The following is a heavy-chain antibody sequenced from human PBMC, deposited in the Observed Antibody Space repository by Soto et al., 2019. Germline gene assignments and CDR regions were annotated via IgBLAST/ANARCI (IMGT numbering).Heavy chain of an antibody. J-gene: IGHJ5*02. CDR3: ATSYDSGFDP. CDR2: IRPDNGDT. D-gene: IGHD5-12*01. CDR1: GYAFSKYG. Sequence: QLQLVQSGAEVERPGASVRVSCKAYGYAFSKYGISWIRQAPGQGLEWMGWIRPDNGDTNYAQKFQGRVTMTTDTSSITPYIELRSLRSDDTAVYYCATSYDSGFDPWGQGTLVSVSS. V-gene: IGHV1-18*04.